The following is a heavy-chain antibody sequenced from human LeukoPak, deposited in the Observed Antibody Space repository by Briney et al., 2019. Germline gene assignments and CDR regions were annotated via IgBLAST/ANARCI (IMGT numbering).Heavy chain of an antibody. CDR2: INHSGST. D-gene: IGHD6-6*01. CDR3: ARGDLGSSFDY. J-gene: IGHJ4*02. V-gene: IGHV4-34*01. Sequence: SETLSLTCAVYGGSFSGYYWSWIRQPPGKGLEWIGEINHSGSTNYNPSLKGRVTISVDTSKNQFSLKLSSVTAADTAVYYCARGDLGSSFDYWGQGTLVTVSS. CDR1: GGSFSGYY.